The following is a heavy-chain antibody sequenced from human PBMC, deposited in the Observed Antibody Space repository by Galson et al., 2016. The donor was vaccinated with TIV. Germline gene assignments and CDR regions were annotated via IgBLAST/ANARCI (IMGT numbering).Heavy chain of an antibody. V-gene: IGHV3-48*04. J-gene: IGHJ3*01. CDR3: ARPGNYDGDRRGAFDL. CDR1: GFTFSSWH. CDR2: ITYTSATI. D-gene: IGHD4-23*01. Sequence: SLRLSCAASGFTFSSWHMDWVRQAPGEGLEWISFITYTSATIYYADSVKGRFPVSRDNAKNSLYLQMNSLRAEDTAVYYCARPGNYDGDRRGAFDLWGQGTMVTVSP.